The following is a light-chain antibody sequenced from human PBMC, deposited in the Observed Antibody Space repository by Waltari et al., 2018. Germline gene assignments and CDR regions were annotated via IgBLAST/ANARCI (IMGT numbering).Light chain of an antibody. CDR2: GVA. Sequence: RAGKRLWTVLICSRQKPGEAPELLFAGVASLQTGVPSRFSGSGSGTEFTLTISSLQPEDFATYYCHQSFSTPGEYTFGPGTKVEIK. CDR3: HQSFSTPGEYT. V-gene: IGKV1-39*01. J-gene: IGKJ2*01. CDR1: KRLWTV.